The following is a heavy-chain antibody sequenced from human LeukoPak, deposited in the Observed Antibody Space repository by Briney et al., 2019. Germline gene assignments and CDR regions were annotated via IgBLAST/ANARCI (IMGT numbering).Heavy chain of an antibody. J-gene: IGHJ5*02. CDR2: INPNTGGT. CDR3: AKVPPSITAAGNWLGP. V-gene: IGHV1-2*06. D-gene: IGHD6-13*01. CDR1: GYTFTGYY. Sequence: ASVKVSCRASGYTFTGYYIHWVRQAPGQGLEWMGRINPNTGGTDYAQKFQGRVTMTRDTSITTAYMELSRLTSDDTAIYYCAKVPPSITAAGNWLGPWGQGALVTVSS.